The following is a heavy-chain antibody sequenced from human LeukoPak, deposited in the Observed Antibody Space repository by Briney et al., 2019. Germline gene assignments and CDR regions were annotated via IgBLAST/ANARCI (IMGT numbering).Heavy chain of an antibody. V-gene: IGHV4-61*01. CDR1: GGSVSSGSYY. Sequence: SGTLSLTCTVSGGSVSSGSYYWSWIRQPPGKGLEWIGYIYYRGSTDYNPPLKSRVTISVDKSKNQFSLTLRSVTAADTAVYYCARVWAGYSSGWYGRRKYYFDYWGQGTLVTVSS. CDR3: ARVWAGYSSGWYGRRKYYFDY. D-gene: IGHD6-19*01. CDR2: IYYRGST. J-gene: IGHJ4*02.